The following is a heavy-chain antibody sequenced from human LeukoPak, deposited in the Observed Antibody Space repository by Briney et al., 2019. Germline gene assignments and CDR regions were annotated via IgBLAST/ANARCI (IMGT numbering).Heavy chain of an antibody. D-gene: IGHD6-13*01. Sequence: GASVKVSCKASGGTFSSYAISWVRQAPGQGLEWMGGIIPIFGTANYAQRFQGRVTITADKSTSTAYMELSSLRSEDTAVYYCARVAAAGTGGDFFDYWGQGTLVTVSS. CDR1: GGTFSSYA. CDR3: ARVAAAGTGGDFFDY. CDR2: IIPIFGTA. J-gene: IGHJ4*02. V-gene: IGHV1-69*06.